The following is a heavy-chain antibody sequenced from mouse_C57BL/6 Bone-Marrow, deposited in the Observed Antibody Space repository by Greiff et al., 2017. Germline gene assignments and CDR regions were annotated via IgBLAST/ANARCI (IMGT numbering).Heavy chain of an antibody. V-gene: IGHV2-2*01. J-gene: IGHJ4*01. CDR3: ARTGSAGYYAMDY. Sequence: QVQLKQSGPGLVQPSQSLSITCTVSGFSLTSYGVHWVRQSPGKGLEWLGVIWSGGSTDYNAAFISRLSISKDNSTSQVFFKLNSLQADDTAIYYCARTGSAGYYAMDYWGQGTSVTVSS. CDR1: GFSLTSYG. CDR2: IWSGGST.